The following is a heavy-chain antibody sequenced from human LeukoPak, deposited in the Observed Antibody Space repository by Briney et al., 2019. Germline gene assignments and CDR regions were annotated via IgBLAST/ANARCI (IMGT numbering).Heavy chain of an antibody. J-gene: IGHJ4*02. Sequence: GGSLRLSCAASGFTFSSYGMHWVRQAPGKGLEWVAVISYDGSNKYYADSVKGRFTISRDNSKNTLCLQMNSLRAEDTGVYYCAKVGLTVTTILDYFDYWGQGTLVTASS. V-gene: IGHV3-30*18. CDR3: AKVGLTVTTILDYFDY. CDR2: ISYDGSNK. D-gene: IGHD4-11*01. CDR1: GFTFSSYG.